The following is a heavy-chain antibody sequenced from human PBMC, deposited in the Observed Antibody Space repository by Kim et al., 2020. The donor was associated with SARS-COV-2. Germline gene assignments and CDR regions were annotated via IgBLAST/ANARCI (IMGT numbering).Heavy chain of an antibody. D-gene: IGHD3-16*01. CDR3: AKDKGMIAFGGVDYYFDY. Sequence: KRRFNISRDNSKNSLYLQMNSLRTEDTALYYCAKDKGMIAFGGVDYYFDYWGQGTLVTVSS. J-gene: IGHJ4*02. V-gene: IGHV3-43*01.